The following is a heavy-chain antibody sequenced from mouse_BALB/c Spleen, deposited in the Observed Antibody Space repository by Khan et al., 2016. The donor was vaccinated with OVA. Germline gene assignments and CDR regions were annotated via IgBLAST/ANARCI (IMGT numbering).Heavy chain of an antibody. Sequence: QIQLVQSGPELKKPGETVKISCKASGYTFTNHGMNWVKQSPGKGLKWMGWINTYTGEPTYADDFKGRFAFSLETSARTAYLQINNLKNEDTDTYCCSRPPYYAYAMDYWGQGTSVTVSS. V-gene: IGHV9-3-1*01. CDR2: INTYTGEP. J-gene: IGHJ4*01. CDR3: SRPPYYAYAMDY. D-gene: IGHD2-10*01. CDR1: GYTFTNHG.